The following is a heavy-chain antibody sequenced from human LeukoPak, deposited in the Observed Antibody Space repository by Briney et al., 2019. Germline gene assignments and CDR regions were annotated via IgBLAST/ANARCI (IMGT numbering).Heavy chain of an antibody. D-gene: IGHD3-10*01. CDR1: GFTFTNYA. CDR2: ISARGDNT. J-gene: IGHJ4*02. CDR3: AKAYHYGAGSSFDY. Sequence: PGGSLRLSCAASGFTFTNYAMSWVRQAPGKGLEWVSAISARGDNTYYADSVKGRLSISRDNSQNTQYLQMNSLRAEDTAIYYCAKAYHYGAGSSFDYWGQGILVTVSS. V-gene: IGHV3-23*01.